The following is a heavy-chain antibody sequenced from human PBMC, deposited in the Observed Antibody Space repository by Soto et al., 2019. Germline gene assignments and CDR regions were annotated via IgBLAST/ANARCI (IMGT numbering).Heavy chain of an antibody. J-gene: IGHJ4*02. Sequence: GGSLRLSCAVSGFTFRNYAMSWVRQAPGKGLEWVAGITGTGSSTSYSDSVRGRFTISRDNSKNTLYLLMNSLRAEDTAVYWCAKTPNSRRLNSWGQGALVTVSS. D-gene: IGHD3-16*01. CDR1: GFTFRNYA. CDR3: AKTPNSRRLNS. CDR2: ITGTGSST. V-gene: IGHV3-23*01.